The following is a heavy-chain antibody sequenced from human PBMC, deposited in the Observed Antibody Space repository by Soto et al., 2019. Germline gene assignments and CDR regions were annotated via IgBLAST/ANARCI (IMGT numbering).Heavy chain of an antibody. CDR2: IYSGGGT. CDR3: TRALNWLGSFDM. Sequence: EVQLVESGGGLVQPGGSLRLSCAASGITGTNYYMGWVRQAPGKGLEWVSLIYSGGGTHYADSVKGRFTTSRDNSKNTLYLEMNNFRVEDTAVYYCTRALNWLGSFDMWGQGTMVTVSS. D-gene: IGHD3-22*01. V-gene: IGHV3-66*01. CDR1: GITGTNYY. J-gene: IGHJ3*02.